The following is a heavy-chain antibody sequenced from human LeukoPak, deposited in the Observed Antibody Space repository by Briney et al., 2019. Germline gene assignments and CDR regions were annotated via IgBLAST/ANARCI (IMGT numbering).Heavy chain of an antibody. Sequence: PGGSRRLSCAASGFTFSSYAMSWVRQAPGKGLEWVSAISGSGGSTYYADSVKGRFTISRDNSKNTLYLQMNSLRAEDTAVYYCAKDGVNYYGSGSYLEYWGQGTLVTVSS. D-gene: IGHD3-10*01. CDR2: ISGSGGST. CDR1: GFTFSSYA. J-gene: IGHJ4*02. CDR3: AKDGVNYYGSGSYLEY. V-gene: IGHV3-23*01.